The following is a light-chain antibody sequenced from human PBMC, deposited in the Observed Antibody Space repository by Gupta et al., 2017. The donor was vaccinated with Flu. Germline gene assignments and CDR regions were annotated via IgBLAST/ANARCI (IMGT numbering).Light chain of an antibody. CDR1: QRVRNN. CDR3: QQYNEWSLLT. Sequence: EVVMTQSPATLSVSPGERVTLSCRASQRVRNNIAWYKQKPGHNPKLLIYGAFTRDSGIPARFSGSGSGTEFTLTISSRQSEDVAFYYCQQYNEWSLLTFGGGTKVEIK. V-gene: IGKV3-15*01. J-gene: IGKJ4*01. CDR2: GAF.